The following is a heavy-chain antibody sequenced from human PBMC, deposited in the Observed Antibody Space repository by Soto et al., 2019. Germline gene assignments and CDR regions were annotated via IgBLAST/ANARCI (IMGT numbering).Heavy chain of an antibody. J-gene: IGHJ4*02. Sequence: SETLSLTCTVSGGSISSSSYYWGWIRQPPGKGLEWIGSIYYSGSTYYNPSLKSRVTISVDTSKNQFSLKLSSVTAADTAVYYCARLITMIVVVPPGGDYFDYWGQGTLVTGSS. CDR1: GGSISSSSYY. CDR2: IYYSGST. CDR3: ARLITMIVVVPPGGDYFDY. D-gene: IGHD3-22*01. V-gene: IGHV4-39*01.